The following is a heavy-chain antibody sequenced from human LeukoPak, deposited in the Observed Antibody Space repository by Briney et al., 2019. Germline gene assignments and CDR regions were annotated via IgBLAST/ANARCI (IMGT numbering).Heavy chain of an antibody. D-gene: IGHD1-26*01. J-gene: IGHJ4*02. CDR2: IHIGGST. V-gene: IGHV3-66*01. Sequence: TGGSLRLSCAVSGFSVTNNYMSWVRQAPGKGLEWVSVIHIGGSTFYADSVKGRFTISRDNSENTVYLQMNSLRAEDTAMYYCARGPWATFDYWGQGTLVTVSS. CDR1: GFSVTNNY. CDR3: ARGPWATFDY.